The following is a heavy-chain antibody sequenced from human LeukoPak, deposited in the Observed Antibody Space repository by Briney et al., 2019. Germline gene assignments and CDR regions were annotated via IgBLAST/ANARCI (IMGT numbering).Heavy chain of an antibody. CDR2: ISAYSGNT. D-gene: IGHD5-12*01. CDR1: GYTFTSYG. J-gene: IGHJ6*02. V-gene: IGHV1-18*01. CDR3: ARAWSCYDSYGMDV. Sequence: ASVKLSCTASGYTFTSYGISWVRQAPGQGLEWMGWISAYSGNTNYAQKLQGRFTMTTDTSTSTAYLELRSLRSDDTAVYYCARAWSCYDSYGMDVWGQGTTVTVSS.